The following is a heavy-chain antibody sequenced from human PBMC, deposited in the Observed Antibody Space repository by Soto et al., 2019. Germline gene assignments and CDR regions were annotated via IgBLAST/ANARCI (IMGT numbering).Heavy chain of an antibody. CDR3: AIYDSSGYPNAY. Sequence: PGESLKISCQASGNTFTNSWVGWVRQMSGKGLEWMGVIYPSDSDTRYSPSFQGQVTISADKSISTAYLQWSSLKASDTAMYYCAIYDSSGYPNAYWGQGTLVTV. J-gene: IGHJ4*02. CDR2: IYPSDSDT. D-gene: IGHD3-22*01. CDR1: GNTFTNSW. V-gene: IGHV5-51*01.